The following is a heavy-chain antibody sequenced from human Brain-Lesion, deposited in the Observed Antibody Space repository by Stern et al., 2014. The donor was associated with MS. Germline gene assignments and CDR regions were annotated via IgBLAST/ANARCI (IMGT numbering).Heavy chain of an antibody. CDR1: GGSVSSNRYY. J-gene: IGHJ3*01. CDR3: GRAGLDDTFDV. V-gene: IGHV4-39*01. Sequence: VQLVESGPGLVKPSETLSLTCSISGGSVSSNRYYWGWIRQPPGKGLEWIGIIYYSGATFYNPSLKSRVSISMDTSKNQFSLSLGFVTAADTAVYYCGRAGLDDTFDVWGQGTMVTVSS. D-gene: IGHD3/OR15-3a*01. CDR2: IYYSGAT.